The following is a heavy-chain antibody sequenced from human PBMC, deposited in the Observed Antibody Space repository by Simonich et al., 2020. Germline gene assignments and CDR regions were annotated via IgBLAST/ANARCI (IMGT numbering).Heavy chain of an antibody. CDR1: GFTFSSYA. CDR3: AKDLGERITMIVVVIDAFDI. V-gene: IGHV3-23*01. CDR2: ISESVGST. J-gene: IGHJ3*02. Sequence: GGGLVQPGGSLRLSCAASGFTFSSYAMSWVRQSQGKGLECVSAISESVGSTYSADSGKGRITISIDNSKNTLYLQMNSLRAEDTAVYYCAKDLGERITMIVVVIDAFDIWGQWTMVTVSS. D-gene: IGHD3-22*01.